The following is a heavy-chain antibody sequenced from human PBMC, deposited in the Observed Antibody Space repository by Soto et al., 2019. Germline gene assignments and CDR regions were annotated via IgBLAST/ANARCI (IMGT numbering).Heavy chain of an antibody. J-gene: IGHJ4*02. V-gene: IGHV3-74*03. CDR2: IKSDGSGT. CDR3: AREWTRTGWALDY. Sequence: EVQLVESGGGLVQPGGSLRLSCAASGFTFSSHWMHWVRQAPGKGRVWVSRIKSDGSGTVYADSVKGRFTISRDNAKNALYLQRNSLGAEDTAVYYCAREWTRTGWALDYRGQGTLVSVSS. CDR1: GFTFSSHW. D-gene: IGHD1-26*01.